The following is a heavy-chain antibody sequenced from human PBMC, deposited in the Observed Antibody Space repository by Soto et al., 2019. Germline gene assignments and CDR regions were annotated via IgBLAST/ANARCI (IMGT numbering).Heavy chain of an antibody. V-gene: IGHV3-53*01. J-gene: IGHJ6*02. D-gene: IGHD6-6*01. CDR2: IYSGGST. CDR3: AREKAHSIAARHFGYYGMDV. Sequence: PGGSLRLSCAASGFTVSSNYMSWVRQAPGKGLEWVSAIYSGGSTYYADSVKGRFTISRDNSKNTLYLQMNSLRAEDTAVYYCAREKAHSIAARHFGYYGMDVWGQGTTVTVSS. CDR1: GFTVSSNY.